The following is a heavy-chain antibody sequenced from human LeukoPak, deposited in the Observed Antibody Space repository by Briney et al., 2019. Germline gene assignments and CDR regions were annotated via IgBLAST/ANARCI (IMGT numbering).Heavy chain of an antibody. CDR2: INPNSGGT. CDR1: GYTFTGYY. D-gene: IGHD2-15*01. Sequence: VASVKVSCKASGYTFTGYYMHWGRQAPGQGVEWMGWINPNSGGTNYAQKFQGRVTMTRDTSISTAYMELSRLRSDDTAVYYCARDRRYCSGGSCQPFDYWGQGTLVTVSS. CDR3: ARDRRYCSGGSCQPFDY. V-gene: IGHV1-2*02. J-gene: IGHJ4*02.